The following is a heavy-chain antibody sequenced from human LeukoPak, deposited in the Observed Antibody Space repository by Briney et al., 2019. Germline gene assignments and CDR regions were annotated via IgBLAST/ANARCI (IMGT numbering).Heavy chain of an antibody. CDR1: GGTFSSYA. CDR3: ARSSDAYNWNYPNAFDI. V-gene: IGHV1-69*04. D-gene: IGHD1-7*01. J-gene: IGHJ3*02. Sequence: SVKVSCKASGGTFSSYAISWVRQAPGQGLEWMGRIIPILGIANYAQKFQGRVTITADKSTSTAYMELSSLRSEDTAVYYCARSSDAYNWNYPNAFDIWGQGTMVTVSS. CDR2: IIPILGIA.